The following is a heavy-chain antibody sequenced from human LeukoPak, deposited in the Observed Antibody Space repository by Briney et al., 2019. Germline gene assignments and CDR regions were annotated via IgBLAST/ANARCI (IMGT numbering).Heavy chain of an antibody. D-gene: IGHD5-18*01. CDR2: IYYSGST. Sequence: SETLSLTCTVSGYSISSGYYWGWIRQPPGKGLEWIGSIYYSGSTYYNPSLKSRVTISVDTSKNQFSLKLSSVTAADTAVYYCARSGYSYGTVDYWGQGTLVTVSS. V-gene: IGHV4-38-2*02. J-gene: IGHJ4*02. CDR1: GYSISSGYY. CDR3: ARSGYSYGTVDY.